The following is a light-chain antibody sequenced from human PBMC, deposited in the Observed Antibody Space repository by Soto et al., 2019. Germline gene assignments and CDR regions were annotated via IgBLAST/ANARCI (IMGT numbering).Light chain of an antibody. CDR3: SSYAGSNNWV. CDR2: DVN. CDR1: RTGVGNYNY. Sequence: QSALTQPPSASGSPGQSLTISCTGTRTGVGNYNYVSWYQQHPGKAPKLMISDVNRRPSGVPDRFSGSKSGNTASLTVSGLQAEDEADYYCSSYAGSNNWVFGGGTKVTVL. J-gene: IGLJ3*02. V-gene: IGLV2-8*01.